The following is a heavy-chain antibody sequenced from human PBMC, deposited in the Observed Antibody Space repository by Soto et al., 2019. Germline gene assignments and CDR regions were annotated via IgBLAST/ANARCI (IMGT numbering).Heavy chain of an antibody. J-gene: IGHJ6*02. V-gene: IGHV1-46*01. Sequence: ASMKVSCKASGYTFTSYYMHWVRQAPGQGLEWMGIINPSGGSTSYAQKFQGRVTMTRDTSTSTVYMELSSLRSEDTAVYYCARDQLIAAAGTQYYYYGMDVWGQGTTVTVS. CDR2: INPSGGST. D-gene: IGHD6-13*01. CDR3: ARDQLIAAAGTQYYYYGMDV. CDR1: GYTFTSYY.